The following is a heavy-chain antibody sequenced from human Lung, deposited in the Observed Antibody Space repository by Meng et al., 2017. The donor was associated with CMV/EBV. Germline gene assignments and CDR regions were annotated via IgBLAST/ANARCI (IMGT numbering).Heavy chain of an antibody. D-gene: IGHD2-15*01. CDR1: GYSFTSYW. Sequence: KVSCKGSGYSFTSYWIGWVRQMPGKGLEWMGIIYPGDSDTRYSPSFQGQVTISADKSISTAYLQWSSLKASDTAMYYCARQIGNAAHDAFDIWGQGTMVXVSS. V-gene: IGHV5-51*01. CDR3: ARQIGNAAHDAFDI. J-gene: IGHJ3*02. CDR2: IYPGDSDT.